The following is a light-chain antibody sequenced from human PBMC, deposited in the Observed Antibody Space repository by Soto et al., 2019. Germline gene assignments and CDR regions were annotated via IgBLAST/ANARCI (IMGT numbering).Light chain of an antibody. V-gene: IGKV3-20*01. CDR2: GAS. J-gene: IGKJ2*01. Sequence: RVLTQSPGTLSLSPGERATLSCRASQSVSSNLLAWYQHKPGRAPRLLIYGASNRPAGIPDKFSGSGSGTDFTLPISSLEPEDFAVDYCLQYGNSPYTFGQGTKLEIK. CDR3: LQYGNSPYT. CDR1: QSVSSNL.